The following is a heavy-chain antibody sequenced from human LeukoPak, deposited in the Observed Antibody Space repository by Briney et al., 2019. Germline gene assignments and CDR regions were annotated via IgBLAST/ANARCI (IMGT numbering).Heavy chain of an antibody. V-gene: IGHV1-2*02. D-gene: IGHD3-3*01. Sequence: GASVKVSCKASGYTFTGYYMHWVRQAPGQGLEWMGWINPNSGGTNYAQKLQGRVTMSTDTSTSTAYMELRSLRSDDTAVYYCARDGVSGVCNYWGQGTLVTVSS. CDR3: ARDGVSGVCNY. J-gene: IGHJ4*02. CDR2: INPNSGGT. CDR1: GYTFTGYY.